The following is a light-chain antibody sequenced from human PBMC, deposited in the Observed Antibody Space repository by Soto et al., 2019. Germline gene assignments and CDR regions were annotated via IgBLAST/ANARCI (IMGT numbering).Light chain of an antibody. CDR3: AAWDSSLGLFL. Sequence: QSVLTQPPSVSAAPGQTVTVSCSGGSSNIETNPVSWYQQLPGAAPKLGIFHNSNRPSAAPDRFSGSKSGTSATLGIAGLPTGDEADYYCAAWDSSLGLFLFGGGTKLTVL. CDR2: HNS. CDR1: SSNIETNP. J-gene: IGLJ3*02. V-gene: IGLV1-51*01.